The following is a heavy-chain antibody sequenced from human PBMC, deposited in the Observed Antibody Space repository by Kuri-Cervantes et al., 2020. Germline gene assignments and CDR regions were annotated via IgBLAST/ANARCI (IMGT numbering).Heavy chain of an antibody. D-gene: IGHD6-13*01. CDR2: IVVGSGNT. J-gene: IGHJ4*02. V-gene: IGHV1-58*01. CDR3: ARDMQSIAAAGTVGY. Sequence: SVKVSCKASGFTFTSSAVQWVRQARGQRLEWIGWIVVGSGNTNYAQKFQERVTITRDMSTSTAYMELRSLRSDDTAVYYCARDMQSIAAAGTVGYWGQGTLVTVSS. CDR1: GFTFTSSA.